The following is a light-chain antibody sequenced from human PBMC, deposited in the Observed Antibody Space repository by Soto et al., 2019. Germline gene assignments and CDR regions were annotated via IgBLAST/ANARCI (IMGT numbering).Light chain of an antibody. CDR1: ADVSSSY. Sequence: ESVLTHSPATLTFSPRERSTLXXGASADVSSSYVAWYQQKSGLAPRAXIHDASSRATGIPDRFSGSKSGTDFTLTIRRLEPEDAGVYYCQQYGSSPITVGQGTRLEIK. CDR2: DAS. V-gene: IGKV3D-20*01. J-gene: IGKJ5*01. CDR3: QQYGSSPIT.